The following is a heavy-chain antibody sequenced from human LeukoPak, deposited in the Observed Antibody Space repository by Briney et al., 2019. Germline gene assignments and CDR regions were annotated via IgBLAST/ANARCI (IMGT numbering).Heavy chain of an antibody. CDR2: ISGSGGDT. CDR1: GFTVSSNY. CDR3: AKKGATTGDFDY. J-gene: IGHJ4*02. V-gene: IGHV3-23*01. Sequence: GGSLRLSCAASGFTVSSNYMTWVRQAPGKGPEWVSAISGSGGDTYYADSVKGRFTISRDNSKNTLYLQMNSLRAEDTAVYYCAKKGATTGDFDYWGQGTLVTASS. D-gene: IGHD1-26*01.